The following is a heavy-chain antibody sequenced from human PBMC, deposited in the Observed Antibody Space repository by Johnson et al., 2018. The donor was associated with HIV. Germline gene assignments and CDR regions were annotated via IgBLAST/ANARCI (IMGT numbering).Heavy chain of an antibody. CDR1: GFTFSSYW. CDR2: IKQDGSEK. J-gene: IGHJ3*02. V-gene: IGHV3-7*01. D-gene: IGHD3-3*01. CDR3: ARGARVDLEWLLSGHAFDI. Sequence: VQLVESGGGLVQPGGSLRVSCAASGFTFSSYWMNWVRKAQGKGLEWVAKIKQDGSEKYYVESVKGRFTISRDNAKNSLYLQMNSLRAEDTAVYYWARGARVDLEWLLSGHAFDIWGQGTMVTVSS.